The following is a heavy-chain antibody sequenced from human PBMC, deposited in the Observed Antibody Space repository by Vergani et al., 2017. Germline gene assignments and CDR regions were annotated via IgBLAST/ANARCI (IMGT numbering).Heavy chain of an antibody. J-gene: IGHJ3*01. D-gene: IGHD3-10*01. V-gene: IGHV3-23*01. CDR2: ISDSGDDT. CDR3: TTSIRGKRRTFDV. CDR1: GLPFRMYI. Sequence: EVKLLESGGALEQPGGSLRLSCVASGLPFRMYILRWVRQAPGKGPEWVSTISDSGDDTQYADSVKGRFTITRDNSRNTLFLQMDRLRVEDTAQYYCTTSIRGKRRTFDVWGQGTMVTVSS.